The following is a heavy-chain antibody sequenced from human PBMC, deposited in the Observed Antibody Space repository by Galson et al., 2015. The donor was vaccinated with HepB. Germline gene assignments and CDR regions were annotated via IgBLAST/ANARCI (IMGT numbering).Heavy chain of an antibody. CDR1: GFTFSSYW. Sequence: SLRLSCAASGFTFSSYWMNWVRQAPGKGLEWVANIKQDGSEIYYVDSVKGRFSISRDNAKNSLYLQMNSLRAEDTAVYYCARGSIFGVVLGDYWGQGTLVTVSS. D-gene: IGHD3-3*02. CDR2: IKQDGSEI. CDR3: ARGSIFGVVLGDY. J-gene: IGHJ4*02. V-gene: IGHV3-7*01.